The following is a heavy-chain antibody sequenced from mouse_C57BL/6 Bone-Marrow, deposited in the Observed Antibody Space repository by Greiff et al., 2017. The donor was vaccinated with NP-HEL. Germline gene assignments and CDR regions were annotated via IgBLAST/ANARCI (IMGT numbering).Heavy chain of an antibody. D-gene: IGHD1-1*01. CDR3: ARENYGSSLAWFAY. CDR1: GYAFSSSW. Sequence: QVQLQQSGPELVKPGASVKISCKASGYAFSSSWMNWVKQRPGQGLEWIGRIYPGDGDTNYNGKFKGKATLTADKSSSTAYMQLSSLTSEDSAVYFCARENYGSSLAWFAYWGQGTLVTVSA. J-gene: IGHJ3*01. V-gene: IGHV1-82*01. CDR2: IYPGDGDT.